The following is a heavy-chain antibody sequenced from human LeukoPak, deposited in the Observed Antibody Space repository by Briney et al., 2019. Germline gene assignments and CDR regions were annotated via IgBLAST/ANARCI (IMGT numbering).Heavy chain of an antibody. CDR1: GYTFTGYY. J-gene: IGHJ6*02. D-gene: IGHD2-2*01. Sequence: ASVKVSCKASGYTFTGYYMHWVRQAPGQGLEWMGWINPNSGGTNYAQKFQGWVTMTRDTSISTAYMELSRLRSDDTAVYYCARGPGGGYCSSTSCYGGDYYYYGMDVWGRGTTVTVSS. CDR2: INPNSGGT. CDR3: ARGPGGGYCSSTSCYGGDYYYYGMDV. V-gene: IGHV1-2*04.